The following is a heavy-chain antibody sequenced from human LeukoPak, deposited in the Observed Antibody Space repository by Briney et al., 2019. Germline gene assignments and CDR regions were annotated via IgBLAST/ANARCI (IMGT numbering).Heavy chain of an antibody. CDR3: ACRAAAGTKGAFDI. CDR2: MNPNSGNT. V-gene: IGHV1-8*01. CDR1: GYTFTSYD. J-gene: IGHJ3*02. D-gene: IGHD6-13*01. Sequence: ASVKVSCKASGYTFTSYDINWVRQATGQGLEWMGWMNPNSGNTGYAQKFQGRVTMTRNTSISTAYMELSSLRSEDTAVYYCACRAAAGTKGAFDIWGQGTMVTVSS.